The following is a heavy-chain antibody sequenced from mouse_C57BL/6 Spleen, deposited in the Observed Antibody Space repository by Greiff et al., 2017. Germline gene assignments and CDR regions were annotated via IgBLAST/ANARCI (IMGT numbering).Heavy chain of an antibody. D-gene: IGHD4-1*01. Sequence: EVQLQQSGTVLARPGASVKMSCKTSGYTFTSYWMHWVKQRPGQGLEWIGAIYPGNSDTSYNQKFKGKAKLTAVTSASTAYMELSSLTNEDSAVYYCTRGLTGTFTWFAYWGQGTLVTVSA. CDR1: GYTFTSYW. J-gene: IGHJ3*01. CDR2: IYPGNSDT. CDR3: TRGLTGTFTWFAY. V-gene: IGHV1-5*01.